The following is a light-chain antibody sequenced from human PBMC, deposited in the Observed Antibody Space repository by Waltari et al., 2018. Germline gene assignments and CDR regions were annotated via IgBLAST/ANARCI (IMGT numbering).Light chain of an antibody. CDR3: SSYVGNKV. V-gene: IGLV2-8*01. J-gene: IGLJ3*02. Sequence: QSALTQPPSASGSPGPSVTISCTGTSSDVGGYNYVPWYQQHPGKAPTLIIYEVSPRPSGVPDRFSGSKSGNTASLTVSGLQAEDEADYYCSSYVGNKVFGGGTKLTVL. CDR1: SSDVGGYNY. CDR2: EVS.